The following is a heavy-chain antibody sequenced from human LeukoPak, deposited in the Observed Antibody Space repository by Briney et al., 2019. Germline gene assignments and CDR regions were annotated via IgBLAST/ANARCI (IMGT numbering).Heavy chain of an antibody. CDR1: GFTVSINY. Sequence: GGSLRLSCAPSGFTVSINYMTWVRQAPGKGLEWVSVIYSGGSTYYADSVKGRFTISRDNSKNTLYLQMNSLRAEDTAVYYCAKDCMFYDILTGYPEGDAFDIWGQGTMVTVSS. V-gene: IGHV3-53*01. D-gene: IGHD3-9*01. CDR3: AKDCMFYDILTGYPEGDAFDI. CDR2: IYSGGST. J-gene: IGHJ3*02.